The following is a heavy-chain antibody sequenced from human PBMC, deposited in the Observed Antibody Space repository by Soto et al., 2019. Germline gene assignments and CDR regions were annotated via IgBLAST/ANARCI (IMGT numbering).Heavy chain of an antibody. CDR1: GFTFSKYW. J-gene: IGHJ6*02. Sequence: EVQLVESGGGLVQPGGSLRLSCAASGFTFSKYWMHWVRQAPGKGLVWVSRIKSDGSRTDYADSVKGRFTISRDNAENTLYLQMNSLRAEDTAVYYCARDGDTVLTVSRTVDDGMDVWGQGTTVTVSS. D-gene: IGHD2-8*01. CDR3: ARDGDTVLTVSRTVDDGMDV. V-gene: IGHV3-74*01. CDR2: IKSDGSRT.